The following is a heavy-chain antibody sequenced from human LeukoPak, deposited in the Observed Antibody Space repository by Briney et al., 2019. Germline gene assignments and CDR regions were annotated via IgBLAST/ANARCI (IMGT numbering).Heavy chain of an antibody. CDR2: IYTSGST. J-gene: IGHJ4*02. CDR1: GGSISSYY. Sequence: SETLSLTCTVSGGSISSYYWRWIRQPAGKGREWIGRIYTSGSTNYNSSLKRRVTLSQDKSKNHFSLKLSSATAADTGVYYRARHRSSGWYYLDYWRQGPLLSLPS. CDR3: ARHRSSGWYYLDY. V-gene: IGHV4-4*07. D-gene: IGHD6-19*01.